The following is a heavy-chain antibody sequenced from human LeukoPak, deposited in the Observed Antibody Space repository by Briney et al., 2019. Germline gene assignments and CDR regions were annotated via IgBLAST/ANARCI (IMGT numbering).Heavy chain of an antibody. V-gene: IGHV4-30-4*01. J-gene: IGHJ4*02. D-gene: IGHD3-3*01. Sequence: SETLSLTCTVSGGSISSGDYYWSWIRQPPGKGLEWIGYIYYSGSTYYNLSPKSRVTISVDTSKNQFSLKLSSVTAADTAVYYCARLRFLEWLLWYFDYWGQGTLVTVSS. CDR1: GGSISSGDYY. CDR2: IYYSGST. CDR3: ARLRFLEWLLWYFDY.